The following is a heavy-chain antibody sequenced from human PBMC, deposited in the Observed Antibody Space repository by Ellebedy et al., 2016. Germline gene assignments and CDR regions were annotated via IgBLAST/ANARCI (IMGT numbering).Heavy chain of an antibody. CDR1: GFTFSSYA. CDR3: VRVIPYGSEIFDY. J-gene: IGHJ4*02. D-gene: IGHD3-10*01. Sequence: GESLKISXAASGFTFSSYAMHWVRQAPGKGLEWVAVISYDGSNKYYADSVKGRFTISRDNSKNTLYLQMNSLRAEDTAVYYCVRVIPYGSEIFDYWGQGTLVTVSS. V-gene: IGHV3-30-3*01. CDR2: ISYDGSNK.